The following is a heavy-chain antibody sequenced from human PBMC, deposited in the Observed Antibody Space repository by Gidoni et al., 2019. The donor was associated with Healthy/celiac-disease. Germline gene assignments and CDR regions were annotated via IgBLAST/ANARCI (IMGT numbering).Heavy chain of an antibody. CDR1: GYTFTSYA. J-gene: IGHJ6*03. V-gene: IGHV1-8*01. CDR3: ASLRTYYYYMDV. D-gene: IGHD3-16*01. CDR2: MNPHSGHT. Sequence: QAQLAQPGAEVKKPGASVKGSCKASGYTFTSYAINWVRQATGHGLEWMGWMNPHSGHTGYAQKFQGRVTMTRNTSMSTADMELSSLRSEDTAVYYCASLRTYYYYMDVWGQGTTVTVSS.